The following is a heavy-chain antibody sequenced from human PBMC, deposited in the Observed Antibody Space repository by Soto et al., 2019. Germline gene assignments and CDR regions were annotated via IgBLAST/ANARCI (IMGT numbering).Heavy chain of an antibody. D-gene: IGHD3-22*01. J-gene: IGHJ4*02. CDR1: GFTFSSYS. Sequence: EVQLVESGGGLVKPGGSLRLSCAASGFTFSSYSMNWVRQAPGKGLEWVSSISSSSSYIYYADSVKGRFTISRDNAKNSLYLQMNSLRAEDTAVYYCATAGNYDSSGRDFWGQGTLVTVSS. CDR2: ISSSSSYI. CDR3: ATAGNYDSSGRDF. V-gene: IGHV3-21*01.